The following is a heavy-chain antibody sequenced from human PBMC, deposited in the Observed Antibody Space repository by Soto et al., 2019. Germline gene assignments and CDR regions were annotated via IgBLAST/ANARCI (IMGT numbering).Heavy chain of an antibody. CDR2: ISGSGGST. D-gene: IGHD3-3*01. Sequence: EVQLLESGGGLVQPGGSLRLSCAASGFTFSSYAMSWVRQAPGKGLEWGSAISGSGGSTYYADSVKGRFTISRDNSKNKLYLQMNSLGAEDTALYYCAKAGYDFWSGYPRLYYYGMDVWGQGTTVTVSS. J-gene: IGHJ6*02. V-gene: IGHV3-23*01. CDR1: GFTFSSYA. CDR3: AKAGYDFWSGYPRLYYYGMDV.